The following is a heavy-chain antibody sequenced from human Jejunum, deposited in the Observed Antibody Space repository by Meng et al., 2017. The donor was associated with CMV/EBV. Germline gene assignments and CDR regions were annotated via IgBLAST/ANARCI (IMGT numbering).Heavy chain of an antibody. J-gene: IGHJ4*02. V-gene: IGHV1-3*01. CDR2: INAGNGDT. D-gene: IGHD3-22*01. CDR3: ARFSSGYFFGY. Sequence: QVQLVQSGAEVKKPGASVKVSCKASGYTFSNYAMNWVRQAPGQRLEWMGWINAGNGDTKYSQKFQGRVTITRDTSASTGYMELSSLRSEDTAVYYCARFSSGYFFGYWGQGTLVNVSS. CDR1: GYTFSNYA.